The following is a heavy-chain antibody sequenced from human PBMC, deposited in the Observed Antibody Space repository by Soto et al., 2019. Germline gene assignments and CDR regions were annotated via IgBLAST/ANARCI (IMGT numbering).Heavy chain of an antibody. D-gene: IGHD2-8*01. CDR3: TRKSLGYCTNGVCYNYYYMDV. CDR2: IRSKAYGGTT. Sequence: PGGSLRLSCTSSGFTFGDYAMSWFRQAPGKGLEWVGFIRSKAYGGTTEYAASVKGRFTISRDDSKSIAYLQMNSLKTEDTAVYYCTRKSLGYCTNGVCYNYYYMDVWGKGTTVTVSS. J-gene: IGHJ6*03. V-gene: IGHV3-49*03. CDR1: GFTFGDYA.